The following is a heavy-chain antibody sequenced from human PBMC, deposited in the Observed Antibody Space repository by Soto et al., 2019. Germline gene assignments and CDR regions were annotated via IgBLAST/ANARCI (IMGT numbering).Heavy chain of an antibody. CDR3: ARGGYYDSSGSRNYHYYGMNV. CDR1: GYRFSSYG. J-gene: IGHJ6*02. D-gene: IGHD3-22*01. Sequence: QAQLVQSGAEVKKPGASVKVSCKASGYRFSSYGISWVRQAPGQGLEWLGWISPYNDDTKYAQKLQGRVTMTTDTSTRTAYMDLRSLSSDDTAVDYCARGGYYDSSGSRNYHYYGMNVWGQGTTITVSS. V-gene: IGHV1-18*01. CDR2: ISPYNDDT.